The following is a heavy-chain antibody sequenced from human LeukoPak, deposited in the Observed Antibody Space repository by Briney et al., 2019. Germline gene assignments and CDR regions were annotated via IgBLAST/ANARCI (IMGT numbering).Heavy chain of an antibody. CDR1: GFTFSNYW. CDR2: ISYDGSSA. D-gene: IGHD3-16*01. V-gene: IGHV3-74*01. Sequence: GGSLRLSCAASGFTFSNYWMHWVRQAPGKGLMWAARISYDGSSADHADSVKGRFTISRDNAKNTLYLQMNSQRVEDTGVYYCARRRTIGDYDYWGQGTLVTVSS. J-gene: IGHJ4*02. CDR3: ARRRTIGDYDY.